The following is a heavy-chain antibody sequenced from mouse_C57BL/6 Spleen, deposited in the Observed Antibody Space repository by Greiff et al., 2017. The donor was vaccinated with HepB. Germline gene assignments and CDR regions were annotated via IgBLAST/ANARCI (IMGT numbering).Heavy chain of an antibody. CDR2: IYPGDGDT. J-gene: IGHJ4*01. V-gene: IGHV1-82*01. Sequence: LVEPGASVKISCKASGYAFSSSWMNWVKQRTGKGLEWIGRIYPGDGDTNYNGKFKGKATLTADKSSSTAYMQLSSLTSEDSAVYFCATFITTSYYAMDYWGQGTSVTVSS. D-gene: IGHD1-1*01. CDR3: ATFITTSYYAMDY. CDR1: GYAFSSSW.